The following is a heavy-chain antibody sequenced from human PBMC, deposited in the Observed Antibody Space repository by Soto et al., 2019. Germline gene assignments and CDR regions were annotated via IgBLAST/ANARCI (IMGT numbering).Heavy chain of an antibody. V-gene: IGHV3-23*01. D-gene: IGHD5-12*01. CDR1: GFTFSSHG. CDR3: VSDGQYRTDGFDI. CDR2: LSRGGGST. J-gene: IGHJ3*02. Sequence: EAQLLESGGDLVQPGGSLRLSCAASGFTFSSHGMGWVRQAPGKGLEWISGLSRGGGSTYYADSVKGRFTISRDNSKNALDLIMNSLRVEDTALYYCVSDGQYRTDGFDICGQGTMVTVSS.